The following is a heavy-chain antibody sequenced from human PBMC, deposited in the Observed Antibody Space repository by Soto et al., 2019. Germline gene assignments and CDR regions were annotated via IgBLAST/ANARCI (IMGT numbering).Heavy chain of an antibody. CDR3: ARKHSLDYIRWGLDP. Sequence: WASVKVSCKASGYPFSDNQIHWLRRAPGQGLEWMGRINPKSDDTNYAQKFQGRVTMTRDTSIGTAYLELTGLTSDDTATYYCARKHSLDYIRWGLDPWGQGTLVTVSS. CDR2: INPKSDDT. CDR1: GYPFSDNQ. D-gene: IGHD4-4*01. J-gene: IGHJ5*02. V-gene: IGHV1-2*02.